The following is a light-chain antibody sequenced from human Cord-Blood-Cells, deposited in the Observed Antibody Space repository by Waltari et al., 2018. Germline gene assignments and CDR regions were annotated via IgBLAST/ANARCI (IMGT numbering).Light chain of an antibody. CDR1: SRAVGGYNF. Sequence: QSALTQPASVSGSPGQSLTIPCTGTSRAVGGYNFVSWYQQHPGKAPKLMIYDVSNRPSGVSNRFSGSKSGNTASLTISGLQAEDEADYYCSSYTSSSTPYYVFGTGTKVTVL. V-gene: IGLV2-14*01. CDR3: SSYTSSSTPYYV. J-gene: IGLJ1*01. CDR2: DVS.